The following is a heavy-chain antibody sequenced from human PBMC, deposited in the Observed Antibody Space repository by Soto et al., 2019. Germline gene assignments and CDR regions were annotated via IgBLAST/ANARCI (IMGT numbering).Heavy chain of an antibody. D-gene: IGHD3-10*01. CDR1: GGTFNSYG. Sequence: QAHLAQSGAEVKKPGSSVTVSCKASGGTFNSYGISWVRQAPGHRLDWTGVIIPFYGTVNYAQKFQGRVSITADRSTSTAYMDLISLRSDDTAVHYCARVRVIRGVIPSHFGLWGQGTQVTVSS. CDR3: ARVRVIRGVIPSHFGL. CDR2: IIPFYGTV. J-gene: IGHJ4*02. V-gene: IGHV1-69*06.